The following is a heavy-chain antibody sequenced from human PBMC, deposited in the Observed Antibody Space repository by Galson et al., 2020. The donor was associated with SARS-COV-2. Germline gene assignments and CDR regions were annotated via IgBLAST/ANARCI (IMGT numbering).Heavy chain of an antibody. J-gene: IGHJ2*01. CDR2: ISSGGRPT. CDR1: GFTFEDYY. D-gene: IGHD3-10*01. CDR3: ARGGNYYYGSGSWYFDL. Sequence: AGGSLRLSCAASGFTFEDYYMSWIRQAPGKGLEWVSFISSGGRPTYYADSVEGRFTVSRDNAKNLLFLQMNSLRAEDTAVYFCARGGNYYYGSGSWYFDLWGRGTLVTVSS. V-gene: IGHV3-11*01.